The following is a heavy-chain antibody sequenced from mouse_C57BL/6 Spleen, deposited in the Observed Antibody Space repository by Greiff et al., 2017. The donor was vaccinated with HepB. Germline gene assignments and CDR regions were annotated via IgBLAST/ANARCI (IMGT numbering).Heavy chain of an antibody. CDR1: GYAFTNYL. V-gene: IGHV1-54*01. J-gene: IGHJ4*01. CDR3: AREVYSNYSYYAMDY. CDR2: INPGSGGT. D-gene: IGHD2-5*01. Sequence: QVQLKQSGAELVRPGTSVKVSCKASGYAFTNYLIEWVKQRPGQGLEWIGVINPGSGGTNYNEKFKGKATLTADKSSSTAYMQLSSLTSEDSAVYFCAREVYSNYSYYAMDYWGQGTSVTVSS.